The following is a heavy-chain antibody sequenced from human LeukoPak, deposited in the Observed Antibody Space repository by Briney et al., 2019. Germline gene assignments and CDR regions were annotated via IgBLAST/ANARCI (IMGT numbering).Heavy chain of an antibody. CDR1: GGTFSSYA. D-gene: IGHD6-6*01. Sequence: ASVKVSCKASGGTFSSYAISWVRQAPGQGLEWMGRIIPILGIANYAQKFQGRVTITADKSTSTAYMELSSLRSEDTAVYYCARESYSSSYLFDFWGQGTLVTVSS. V-gene: IGHV1-69*04. CDR3: ARESYSSSYLFDF. J-gene: IGHJ4*02. CDR2: IIPILGIA.